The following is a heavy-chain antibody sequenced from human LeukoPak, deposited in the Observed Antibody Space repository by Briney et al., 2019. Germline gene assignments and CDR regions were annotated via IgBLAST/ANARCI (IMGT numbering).Heavy chain of an antibody. V-gene: IGHV3-48*03. D-gene: IGHD4-11*01. CDR1: GFTFSSYE. Sequence: GGSLRPSCAASGFTFSSYEMNWVRQAPGKGLEWVSYISSSGNTIYYANSVKGRFIISRDNAKGSLYLQMNSLRAEDTAIYYCARDPTTLTTFALGYFDFWGQGTLVTVSS. J-gene: IGHJ4*02. CDR3: ARDPTTLTTFALGYFDF. CDR2: ISSSGNTI.